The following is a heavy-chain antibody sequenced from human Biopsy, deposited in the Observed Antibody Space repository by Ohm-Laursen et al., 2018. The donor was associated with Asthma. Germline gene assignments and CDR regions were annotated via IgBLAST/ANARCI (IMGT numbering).Heavy chain of an antibody. CDR3: ARGDSSNWSHYYFDY. Sequence: GSLRLSCAASGFTVSRDHMFWVRQAPGKGLEWVSVIYSGGTSRTADSVRGRFTISRDYSKNTLYLQMHSLRAEDTAVYYCARGDSSNWSHYYFDYWGQGTLVTVSP. V-gene: IGHV3-53*01. J-gene: IGHJ4*02. D-gene: IGHD3-22*01. CDR2: IYSGGTS. CDR1: GFTVSRDH.